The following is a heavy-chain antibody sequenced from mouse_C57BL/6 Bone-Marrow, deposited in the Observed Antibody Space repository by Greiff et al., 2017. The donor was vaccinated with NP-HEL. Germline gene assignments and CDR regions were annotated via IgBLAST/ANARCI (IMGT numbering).Heavy chain of an antibody. Sequence: EVKLQESGGGLVQPGGSMKLSCVASGFTFSNYWMNWVRQSPEKGLEWVAQIRLKSDNYATHYAESVKGRFTISRDDSKSSVYLQMNNLRAEDTGIYYCKGGLWYGYDGGFAYWGQGTLVTVSA. J-gene: IGHJ3*01. CDR1: GFTFSNYW. D-gene: IGHD2-2*01. V-gene: IGHV6-3*01. CDR3: KGGLWYGYDGGFAY. CDR2: IRLKSDNYAT.